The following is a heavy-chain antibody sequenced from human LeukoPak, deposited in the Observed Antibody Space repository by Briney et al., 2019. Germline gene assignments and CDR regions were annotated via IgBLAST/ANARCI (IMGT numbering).Heavy chain of an antibody. CDR3: ARDLVFGVEQTYYYYGMDV. Sequence: GGSLSLSCAASGFTISSNYMSWVRQAPGKGLEGGSVIYSGGSTYYSESVKGRFTISRHNSKNKLELQRNSLRAEDTAVYYCARDLVFGVEQTYYYYGMDVWGQGTTVTVSS. D-gene: IGHD3-3*01. J-gene: IGHJ6*02. V-gene: IGHV3-53*04. CDR1: GFTISSNY. CDR2: IYSGGST.